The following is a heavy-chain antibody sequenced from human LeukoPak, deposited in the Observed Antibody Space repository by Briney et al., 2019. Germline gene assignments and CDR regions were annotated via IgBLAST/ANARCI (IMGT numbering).Heavy chain of an antibody. CDR1: GDSISSYY. D-gene: IGHD3-22*01. CDR3: ARHGHDTGGYEAHFDY. CDR2: IHYSGHT. Sequence: SETLSLTCTVSGDSISSYYWSWIRQPPGKGLEWIAYIHYSGHTNSNPSLKSRVTISIDTSKSQFSLELSSVTAADTAVYYCARHGHDTGGYEAHFDYWGQGALVTVSS. J-gene: IGHJ4*02. V-gene: IGHV4-59*08.